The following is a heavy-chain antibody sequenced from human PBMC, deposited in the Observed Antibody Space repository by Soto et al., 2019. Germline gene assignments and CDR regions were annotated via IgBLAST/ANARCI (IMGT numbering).Heavy chain of an antibody. V-gene: IGHV3-15*01. J-gene: IGHJ4*02. Sequence: LRLSCAASGFTFSNAWMSWVRQAPGKGLEWVGRIKSKTDGGTTDYAAPVKGRFTISRDDSKNTLYLQMNSLKTEDTAVYYCTTAWSLYYDILTGNDYWGQGTLVTVSS. CDR1: GFTFSNAW. CDR3: TTAWSLYYDILTGNDY. D-gene: IGHD3-9*01. CDR2: IKSKTDGGTT.